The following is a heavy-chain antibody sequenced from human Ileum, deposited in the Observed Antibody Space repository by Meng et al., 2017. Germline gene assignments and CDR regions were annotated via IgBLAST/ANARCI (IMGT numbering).Heavy chain of an antibody. CDR2: MNPNSGNT. CDR1: GYTFTSYD. Sequence: QGQWWQCGAEVRKPGAYVKASCKASGYTFTSYDINWVRQATGQGHEWMGWMNPNSGNTGYAQKFQGRVTMTRNTSISTAYMELSSLRSEDTAVYYCARGQGSGSYYVWFDPWGQGTLVTVSS. J-gene: IGHJ5*02. CDR3: ARGQGSGSYYVWFDP. V-gene: IGHV1-8*01. D-gene: IGHD1-26*01.